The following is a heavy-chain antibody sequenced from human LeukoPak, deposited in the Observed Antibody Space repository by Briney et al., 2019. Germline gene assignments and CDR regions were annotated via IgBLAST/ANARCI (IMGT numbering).Heavy chain of an antibody. Sequence: SETLSLTCTVSGGSISSYYWSWIRQPPGKGLEWIGYIYYSGSTNYNPSLKSRVTISVDTSKNQFSLKLSSVTAADTAVYYCARARITIFGVGRPKVAFDIWGQGTMVTVSS. D-gene: IGHD3-3*01. J-gene: IGHJ3*02. V-gene: IGHV4-59*12. CDR2: IYYSGST. CDR1: GGSISSYY. CDR3: ARARITIFGVGRPKVAFDI.